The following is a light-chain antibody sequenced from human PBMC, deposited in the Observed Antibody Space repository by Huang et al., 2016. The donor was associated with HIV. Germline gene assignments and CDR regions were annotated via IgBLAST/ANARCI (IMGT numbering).Light chain of an antibody. V-gene: IGKV2-28*01. Sequence: DIVMTQSPLSLSVAPGEPASISCTSSQRLLNRNGHNCVDWYLQKQGKVPQLLRYLASKRASGGPDMFRGSGSGKNFTLKIGGVEAEDVGVYYCMQALQTPYTFGQGTKLEIK. J-gene: IGKJ2*01. CDR2: LAS. CDR3: MQALQTPYT. CDR1: QRLLNRNGHNC.